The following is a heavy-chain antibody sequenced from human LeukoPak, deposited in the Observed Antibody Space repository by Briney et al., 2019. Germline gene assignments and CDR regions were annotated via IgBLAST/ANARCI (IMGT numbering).Heavy chain of an antibody. D-gene: IGHD3-3*01. Sequence: GGSLRLSCAASGFTFSSYWMSWVRQAPGKGLEWVANIKQDGSEKYYVDSVKGRFTISRDNAKNSLYLQMNSLRAEDTAVYYCAKDPEAYYDFWSGYSDSWFDPWGQGTLVTVSS. V-gene: IGHV3-7*01. J-gene: IGHJ5*02. CDR1: GFTFSSYW. CDR3: AKDPEAYYDFWSGYSDSWFDP. CDR2: IKQDGSEK.